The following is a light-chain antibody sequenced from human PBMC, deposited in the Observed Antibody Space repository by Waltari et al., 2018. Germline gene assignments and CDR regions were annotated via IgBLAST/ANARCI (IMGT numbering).Light chain of an antibody. CDR3: AAWDDRLNCPVV. V-gene: IGLV1-44*01. Sequence: QSVLTQPPSASGTPGQRVTISCSGSSSNIGSNTVNWYQQLPGTAPKLLIYSNNQRPSGVPDRFSGCKSGTSASLAIIGLQSGDEADYYCAAWDDRLNCPVVFGTGTKVTVL. CDR1: SSNIGSNT. J-gene: IGLJ1*01. CDR2: SNN.